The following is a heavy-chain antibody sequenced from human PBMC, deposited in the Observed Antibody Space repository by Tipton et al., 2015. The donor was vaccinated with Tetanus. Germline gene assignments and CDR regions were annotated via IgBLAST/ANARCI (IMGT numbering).Heavy chain of an antibody. D-gene: IGHD2-8*01. CDR1: GGSISSGGYY. V-gene: IGHV4-31*02. CDR2: IYYSGST. CDR3: ARLSGYCTNGVCLKYYYGMDV. J-gene: IGHJ6*02. Sequence: LRLSCTVSGGSISSGGYYWSWIRQHPGKGLEWIGYIYYSGSTYYNPSLKSRVTISVDTSKNQFSLKLSSVTAADTAVYYCARLSGYCTNGVCLKYYYGMDVWGQGTTVTVSS.